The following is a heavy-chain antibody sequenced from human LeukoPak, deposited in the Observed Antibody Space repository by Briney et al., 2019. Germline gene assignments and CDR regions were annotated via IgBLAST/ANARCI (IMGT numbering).Heavy chain of an antibody. V-gene: IGHV4-34*01. CDR2: INHSGST. J-gene: IGHJ4*02. CDR3: ARGLRSGGSCGVDY. D-gene: IGHD2-15*01. CDR1: GGSFSGYY. Sequence: PSETLSLTCAVYGGSFSGYYWSWIRQSPGKALEWIGEINHSGSTNYNPSLKSRVTISIDTSKNQFSLRLTSVTAADTAVYYCARGLRSGGSCGVDYWGQGTLVTVSS.